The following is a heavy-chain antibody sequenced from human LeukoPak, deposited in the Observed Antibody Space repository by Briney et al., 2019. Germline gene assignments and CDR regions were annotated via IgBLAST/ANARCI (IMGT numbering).Heavy chain of an antibody. CDR2: INPNSGGT. Sequence: ASVKVSCKASGGTFSSYAISWVRQAPGQGLEWMGWINPNSGGTNYAQKFQGRVTMTRDTSISTAYMELSRLRSDDTAVYYCARVPGYSSSDAFDIWGQGTMVTVSS. V-gene: IGHV1-2*02. CDR1: GGTFSSYA. J-gene: IGHJ3*02. CDR3: ARVPGYSSSDAFDI. D-gene: IGHD6-13*01.